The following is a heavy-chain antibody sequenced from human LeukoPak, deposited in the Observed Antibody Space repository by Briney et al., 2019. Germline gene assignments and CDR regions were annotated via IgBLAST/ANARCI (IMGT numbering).Heavy chain of an antibody. CDR3: ARGPLYSYGIIDY. CDR2: INPNNGDT. D-gene: IGHD5-18*01. CDR1: GYTFTGYF. V-gene: IGHV1-2*06. Sequence: ASVKVSCKASGYTFTGYFLHWVRQAPGQGLEGMGRINPNNGDTNYAQNLQGRVTMTRDTSIGTAYMELSRLRSDDTAVYFCARGPLYSYGIIDYWGQGTLVTVSS. J-gene: IGHJ4*02.